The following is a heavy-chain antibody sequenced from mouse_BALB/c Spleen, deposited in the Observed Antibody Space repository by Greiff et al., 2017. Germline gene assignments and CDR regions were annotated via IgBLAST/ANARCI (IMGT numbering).Heavy chain of an antibody. CDR1: GFTFSSYA. CDR2: ISSGGST. V-gene: IGHV5-6-5*01. J-gene: IGHJ3*01. Sequence: EVKLMESGGGLVKPGGSLKLSCAASGFTFSSYAMSWVRQTPEKRLEWVASISSGGSTYYPDSVKGRFTISRDNARNILYLQMSSLRSEDTAMYYCARVYGSSYDWFAYWGQGTLVTVSA. CDR3: ARVYGSSYDWFAY. D-gene: IGHD1-1*01.